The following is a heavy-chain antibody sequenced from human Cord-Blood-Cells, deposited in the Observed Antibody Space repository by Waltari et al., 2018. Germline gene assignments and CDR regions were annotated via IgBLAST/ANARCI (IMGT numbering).Heavy chain of an antibody. CDR3: ARGDVGYSYGYFDY. J-gene: IGHJ4*02. V-gene: IGHV4-59*01. CDR2: IYYSGST. D-gene: IGHD5-18*01. Sequence: QVQLQESGPGLVKPSETLSLTCTVSGGSISSYYWSWIRQPPGKGLEWIGYIYYSGSTNCNPSLKSRVTISVDTSKNQFSLKLSSVTAADTAVYYCARGDVGYSYGYFDYWGQGTLVTVSS. CDR1: GGSISSYY.